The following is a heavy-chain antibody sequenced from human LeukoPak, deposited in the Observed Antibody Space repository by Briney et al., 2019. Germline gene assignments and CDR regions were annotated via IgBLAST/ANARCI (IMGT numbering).Heavy chain of an antibody. CDR1: GFTFSNYE. D-gene: IGHD4-17*01. Sequence: PGGSLRLSCAASGFTFSNYEMNWVRQAPGKGLEWVSYISSSGSSIYYAGSVKGRFTISRDNAKNSLYLQMNSLRAEDTAVYYCARTTVTTFYYFDYWGQGTLVTISS. V-gene: IGHV3-48*03. CDR2: ISSSGSSI. J-gene: IGHJ4*02. CDR3: ARTTVTTFYYFDY.